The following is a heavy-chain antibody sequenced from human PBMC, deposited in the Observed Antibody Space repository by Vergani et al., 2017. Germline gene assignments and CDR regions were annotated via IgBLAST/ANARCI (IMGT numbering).Heavy chain of an antibody. CDR2: IDHTGRP. Sequence: QVQLQQWGGGLLKPSETLSLTCVVNGGSFTSYHWTWIRQSPGEGLEWVGDIDHTGRPNNNPSLKSRHTMSVDKSRHQFPLTLKSVTATDTAIYFCSRVNTETNGHLYYYYYMDVWGQGTAVTVS. D-gene: IGHD4-11*01. J-gene: IGHJ6*03. CDR3: SRVNTETNGHLYYYYYMDV. CDR1: GGSFTSYH. V-gene: IGHV4-34*04.